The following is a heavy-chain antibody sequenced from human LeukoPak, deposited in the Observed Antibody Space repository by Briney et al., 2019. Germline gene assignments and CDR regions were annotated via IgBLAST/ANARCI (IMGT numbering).Heavy chain of an antibody. J-gene: IGHJ4*02. V-gene: IGHV1-69*13. CDR1: GGTFSSYA. CDR2: IIPIFGTA. D-gene: IGHD3-10*01. CDR3: ARPITMVRGVPSAFGY. Sequence: SVKVSCKASGGTFSSYAISWVRQAPGQGLEWMGGIIPIFGTANYAQKFQGRVTITADESTSTAYMELSSLRSEDTAVYYCARPITMVRGVPSAFGYWGQGTLVTVSS.